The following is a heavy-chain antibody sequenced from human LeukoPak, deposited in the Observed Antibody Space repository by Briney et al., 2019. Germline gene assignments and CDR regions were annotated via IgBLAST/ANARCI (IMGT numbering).Heavy chain of an antibody. V-gene: IGHV3-72*01. Sequence: GGSLRLSCAASGFTFSDHYMDWVRQAPGKGLEWVGRIRNKLNSYTTEYATSVRGRFTISRDDSKSSLYLQMNSLKTEDTAVYYCGRGGGASGSYLDYWGQGTLVTVSS. D-gene: IGHD1-26*01. J-gene: IGHJ4*02. CDR1: GFTFSDHY. CDR3: GRGGGASGSYLDY. CDR2: IRNKLNSYTT.